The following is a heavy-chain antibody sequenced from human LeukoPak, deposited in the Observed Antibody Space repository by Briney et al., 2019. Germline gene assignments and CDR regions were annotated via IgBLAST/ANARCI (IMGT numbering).Heavy chain of an antibody. D-gene: IGHD3-10*01. Sequence: GGSLRLFCAASGFTFSSSSMNWVRQAPGKGLEWVSSISTSGDYKYYADSVKGRFTISRDNAKNSLYLQMNSLRAEDTAVYYCARNAEVGSSFDYWGQGTLVTVSS. CDR1: GFTFSSSS. CDR3: ARNAEVGSSFDY. J-gene: IGHJ4*02. CDR2: ISTSGDYK. V-gene: IGHV3-21*01.